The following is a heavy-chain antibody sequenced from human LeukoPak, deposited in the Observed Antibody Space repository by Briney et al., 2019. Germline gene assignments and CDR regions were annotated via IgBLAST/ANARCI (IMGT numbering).Heavy chain of an antibody. D-gene: IGHD5-12*01. J-gene: IGHJ6*03. CDR3: ARSHTGGSNYYYYMDA. CDR1: GYTFTSYG. Sequence: WASVKVSCKASGYTFTSYGISWVRQAPGQGLEWMGWISAYNGNTNYAQKLQGRVTMTTDTSTSTAYMELRSLRSDDTAVYYCARSHTGGSNYYYYMDAWGKGTTVTVSS. V-gene: IGHV1-18*01. CDR2: ISAYNGNT.